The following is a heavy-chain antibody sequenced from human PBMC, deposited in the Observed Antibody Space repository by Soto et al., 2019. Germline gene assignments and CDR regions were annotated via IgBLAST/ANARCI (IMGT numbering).Heavy chain of an antibody. D-gene: IGHD6-19*01. V-gene: IGHV3-64D*08. CDR3: VKGTGIAVAGTPPSNSIYYFDY. J-gene: IGHJ4*02. Sequence: GGSLRLSCSASGFTFSSYAMHWVRQAPGKGLEYVSAISSNGGSTYYADSVKGGFTISRDNSKNTLYLQMSSLRAEDTAVYYCVKGTGIAVAGTPPSNSIYYFDYWGQGTLVTVSS. CDR1: GFTFSSYA. CDR2: ISSNGGST.